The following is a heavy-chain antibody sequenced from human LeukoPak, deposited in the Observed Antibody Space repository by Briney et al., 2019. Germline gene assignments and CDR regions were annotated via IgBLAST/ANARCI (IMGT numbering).Heavy chain of an antibody. CDR2: ITSSSSYI. CDR3: ARDPGYCSSTNCHIDY. D-gene: IGHD2-2*02. CDR1: GFTFSSYS. V-gene: IGHV3-21*01. J-gene: IGHJ4*02. Sequence: GGSLRLSCAASGFTFSSYSMNWVRRAPGKGLEWVASITSSSSYIYYADSVKGRFTISGDNAKNSLYLQMNSLRAEDTAVYYCARDPGYCSSTNCHIDYWGQGTLVTVSS.